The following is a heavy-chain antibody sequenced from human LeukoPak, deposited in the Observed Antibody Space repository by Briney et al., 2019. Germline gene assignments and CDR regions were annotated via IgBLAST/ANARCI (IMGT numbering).Heavy chain of an antibody. Sequence: ASVKVSCTASGYTFTGYYMHWVRQAPGQGLEWMGWINPNSGGTNYAQKFQGRVTMTRDTSISTAYMELSRLRSDDTAVYYCAREGYYDSSGYHPARWFDPWGQGTLVTVSS. CDR3: AREGYYDSSGYHPARWFDP. J-gene: IGHJ5*02. CDR2: INPNSGGT. D-gene: IGHD3-22*01. CDR1: GYTFTGYY. V-gene: IGHV1-2*02.